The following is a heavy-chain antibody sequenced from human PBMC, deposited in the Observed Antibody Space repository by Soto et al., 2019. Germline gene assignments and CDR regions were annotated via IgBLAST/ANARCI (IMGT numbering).Heavy chain of an antibody. J-gene: IGHJ4*02. D-gene: IGHD3-16*01. V-gene: IGHV4-30-2*01. CDR1: GGSISSGGYS. Sequence: QLQLQESGSGLVKPSQTLSLTCAVSGGSISSGGYSWSWIRQPPGKGLEWIGYIYHSGSTYYDPSLQRRATISIDRSKNQFSLKLSSVTAADAAVQSGAGGAPFCRWGQATLFTVSS. CDR3: AGGAPFCR. CDR2: IYHSGST.